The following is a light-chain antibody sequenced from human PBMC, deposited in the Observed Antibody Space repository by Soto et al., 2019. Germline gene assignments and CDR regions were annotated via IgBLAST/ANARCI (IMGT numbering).Light chain of an antibody. Sequence: IQLTQSPSSLSASVGDRVTITCRASQGIRSYLAWYQQKPRKAPTLLIYAASTLQSGVPSRFSGSRSATDFALSISSLQPEDFATSYCQQLNSYPPTFGQGTKVEI. CDR3: QQLNSYPPT. CDR2: AAS. CDR1: QGIRSY. J-gene: IGKJ1*01. V-gene: IGKV1-9*01.